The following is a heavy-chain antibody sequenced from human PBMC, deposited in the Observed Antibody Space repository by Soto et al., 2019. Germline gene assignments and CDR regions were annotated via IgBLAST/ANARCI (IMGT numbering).Heavy chain of an antibody. Sequence: GGSLRLSCAASGFTFSSYAMSWVRQAPGKGLEWVSAISGSGGSTYYADSVKGRFTISRDNSKNTLYLQMNSLRAEDTAVYYCAKDPVYYYDSSGYFAPDYWGQGTLVTVSS. CDR1: GFTFSSYA. D-gene: IGHD3-22*01. J-gene: IGHJ4*02. CDR3: AKDPVYYYDSSGYFAPDY. V-gene: IGHV3-23*01. CDR2: ISGSGGST.